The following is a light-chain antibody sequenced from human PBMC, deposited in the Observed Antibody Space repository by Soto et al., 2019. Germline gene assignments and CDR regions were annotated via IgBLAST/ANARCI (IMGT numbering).Light chain of an antibody. Sequence: QSVLTQPASVSGSPGQSITISCIGTSSDVGAYDLVSWYQQHPGTAPRLIIYEVNNRPSGVPDRFSGSKSGNTASLTISGLQAEDEANYFCSLYTTSSTRVVFGGGTKLTVL. CDR2: EVN. V-gene: IGLV2-14*02. CDR1: SSDVGAYDL. J-gene: IGLJ2*01. CDR3: SLYTTSSTRVV.